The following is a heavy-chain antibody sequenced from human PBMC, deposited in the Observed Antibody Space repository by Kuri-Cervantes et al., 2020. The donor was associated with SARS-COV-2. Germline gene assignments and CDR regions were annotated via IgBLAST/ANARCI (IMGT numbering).Heavy chain of an antibody. CDR1: GFTFSSYE. Sequence: GESLKISCAASGFTFSSYEMNWVRQAPGKGLEWVSYISSSGSTIYYADSVKGRFTISRDNAKNSLYLQMNSPRAEDTAVYYCARIGELGIPDYWGQGTLVTVSS. CDR3: ARIGELGIPDY. D-gene: IGHD7-27*01. V-gene: IGHV3-48*03. J-gene: IGHJ4*02. CDR2: ISSSGSTI.